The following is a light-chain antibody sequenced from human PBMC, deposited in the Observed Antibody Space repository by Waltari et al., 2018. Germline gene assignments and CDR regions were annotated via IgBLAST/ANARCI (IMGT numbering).Light chain of an antibody. Sequence: QSVLTQPPSVSAAPGQKVTISCSGSNSNIGNNYVSWYQQLPETAPKLLVYDDATRPSGIPDRSSGSKSGTSATLGITGLQTGDEAVYYCGTWDINLSAVVFGGGTKLTVL. CDR3: GTWDINLSAVV. J-gene: IGLJ2*01. CDR1: NSNIGNNY. V-gene: IGLV1-51*01. CDR2: DDA.